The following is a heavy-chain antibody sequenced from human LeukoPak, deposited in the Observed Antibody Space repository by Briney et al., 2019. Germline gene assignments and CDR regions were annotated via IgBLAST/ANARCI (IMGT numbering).Heavy chain of an antibody. CDR1: GYTFTSYD. D-gene: IGHD4-23*01. CDR2: MNPNSGNT. J-gene: IGHJ3*02. CDR3: ARPAVGYAFDI. Sequence: ASVTVSFTASGYTFTSYDINWVRQATGQGLEWMGWMNPNSGNTGYAQKFQGRVTMTRNTSISTAYMELSSLRSEDTAVYYCARPAVGYAFDIWGQGTMVTVSS. V-gene: IGHV1-8*01.